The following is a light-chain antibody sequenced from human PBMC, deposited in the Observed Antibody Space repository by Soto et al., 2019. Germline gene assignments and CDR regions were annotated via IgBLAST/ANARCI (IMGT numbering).Light chain of an antibody. J-gene: IGKJ1*01. CDR3: QKYNSAPRT. V-gene: IGKV1-27*01. CDR2: AAS. Sequence: DIQMTQSPSSLSASVGDRVTITCRASQGISNYLAWYQQKPGKVPKLPIYAASTLQSGVPSRFSGSGSGTDFTLPISSLPPEDVATYYCQKYNSAPRTFGQGTKVEIK. CDR1: QGISNY.